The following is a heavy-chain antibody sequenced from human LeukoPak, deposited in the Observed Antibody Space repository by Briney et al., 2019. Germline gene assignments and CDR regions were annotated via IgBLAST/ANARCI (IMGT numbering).Heavy chain of an antibody. D-gene: IGHD3-10*01. V-gene: IGHV1-8*01. CDR2: MNPNSGNT. CDR1: GYTFTSYD. CDR3: ARGVVRGVIPYYYYYYMDV. Sequence: ASVKVSCKASGYTFTSYDINWVRQATGQGLEWMGWMNPNSGNTGYAQKFQGRVTMTRNTSISTAYMELSSLRSEDTAVYYCARGVVRGVIPYYYYYYMDVWGKGTKVTVSS. J-gene: IGHJ6*03.